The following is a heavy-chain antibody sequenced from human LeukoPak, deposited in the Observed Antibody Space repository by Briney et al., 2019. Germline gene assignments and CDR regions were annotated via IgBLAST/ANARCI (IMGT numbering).Heavy chain of an antibody. J-gene: IGHJ3*02. CDR2: IYPGDSDT. CDR3: ARRGLGYDDYDAWKDAFDI. Sequence: GESLKISCKGSGDTFNSDWIAWVRQMLGKGLECMGVIYPGDSDTTYSPSFQGQVTISADKSINTAYLQWTSLKASDTAMYYCARRGLGYDDYDAWKDAFDIWGQGTMVIVSS. V-gene: IGHV5-51*01. CDR1: GDTFNSDW. D-gene: IGHD4/OR15-4a*01.